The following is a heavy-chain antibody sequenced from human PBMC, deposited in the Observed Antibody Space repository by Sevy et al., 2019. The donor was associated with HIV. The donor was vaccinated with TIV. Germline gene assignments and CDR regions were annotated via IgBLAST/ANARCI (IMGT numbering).Heavy chain of an antibody. D-gene: IGHD1-26*01. CDR1: GFTFIRYN. J-gene: IGHJ4*02. V-gene: IGHV3-21*06. CDR3: ARDPPDGSYDYFDY. Sequence: GESLKISCAASGFTFIRYNMNWVRQAPGKGLEWVSSVSGSSNYIYYAESLKGRFIISRDNAKDTLYLQMNSLRADDTAVYYCARDPPDGSYDYFDYWGQGTLVTVSS. CDR2: VSGSSNYI.